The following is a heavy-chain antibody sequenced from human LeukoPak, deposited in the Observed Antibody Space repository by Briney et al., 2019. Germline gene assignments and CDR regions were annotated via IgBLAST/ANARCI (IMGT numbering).Heavy chain of an antibody. CDR1: GFTFSSYG. J-gene: IGHJ4*02. CDR3: AKGRGLSYDYGVDY. CDR2: IRYDGSNK. D-gene: IGHD4-17*01. Sequence: QAGGSLRLSCAASGFTFSSYGMHWVRQAPGKGLEWVAFIRYDGSNKYYADSVKGRFTISRDNAKNSLYLQMNSLRAEDMALYYCAKGRGLSYDYGVDYWGQGTLVTVSS. V-gene: IGHV3-30*02.